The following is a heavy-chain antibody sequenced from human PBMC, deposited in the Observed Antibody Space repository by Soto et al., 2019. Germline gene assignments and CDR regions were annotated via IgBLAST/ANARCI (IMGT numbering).Heavy chain of an antibody. J-gene: IGHJ5*02. CDR3: ARQGLGGVVIIGWFDP. D-gene: IGHD3-3*01. V-gene: IGHV5-51*01. CDR1: GYSFTSYW. CDR2: IYPGDSDT. Sequence: GDSLKISCKGSGYSFTSYWIGWVRQMPGKGLEWMGIIYPGDSDTRYSPSFQGQVTIAADKSISTAYLQWSSLKASDTAMYYCARQGLGGVVIIGWFDPWGQGTLVTVSS.